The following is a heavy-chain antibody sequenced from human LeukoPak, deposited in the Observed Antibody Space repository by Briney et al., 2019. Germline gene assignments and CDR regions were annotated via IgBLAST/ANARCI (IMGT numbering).Heavy chain of an antibody. CDR1: GGSISSSSYY. V-gene: IGHV4-39*01. J-gene: IGHJ4*02. CDR3: ARHSGYSYGDLDY. Sequence: PSETLSLTCTVSGGSISSSSYYWGWIRQPPGKGLEWIGSIYYSGSTYYNPSLKSRVTISVDTSKNQFSLKLSSVTAAGTAVYYCARHSGYSYGDLDYWGQGTLVTVSS. CDR2: IYYSGST. D-gene: IGHD5-18*01.